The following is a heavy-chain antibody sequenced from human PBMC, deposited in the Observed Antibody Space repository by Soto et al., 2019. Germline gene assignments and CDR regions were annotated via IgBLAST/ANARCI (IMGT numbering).Heavy chain of an antibody. CDR2: ISYDGSNK. D-gene: IGHD3-16*02. CDR1: GFTFSSYG. J-gene: IGHJ4*02. V-gene: IGHV3-30*18. Sequence: GGSLRLSCAASGFTFSSYGMHWVRQAPGKGLEWVAVISYDGSNKYYADSVKGRFTISRDNSKNTLYLQMNSLRAEDTAVYYCAKSDDYIWGSYRYYPYYWGQGTLVTVSS. CDR3: AKSDDYIWGSYRYYPYY.